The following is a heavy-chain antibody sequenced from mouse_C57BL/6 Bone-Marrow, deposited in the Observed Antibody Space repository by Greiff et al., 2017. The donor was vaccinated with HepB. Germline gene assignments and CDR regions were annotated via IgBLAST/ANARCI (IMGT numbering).Heavy chain of an antibody. CDR1: GYTFTSYG. D-gene: IGHD2-5*01. CDR3: AAYYSNVYWYFDV. J-gene: IGHJ1*03. V-gene: IGHV1-81*01. CDR2: IYPRSGNT. Sequence: VQLQQSGAELARPGASVKLSCKASGYTFTSYGISWVKQRTGQGLEWIGEIYPRSGNTYYNEKFKGKATLTADKSSSTAYMELRSLTSEDSAVYFCAAYYSNVYWYFDVWGTGTTVTVSS.